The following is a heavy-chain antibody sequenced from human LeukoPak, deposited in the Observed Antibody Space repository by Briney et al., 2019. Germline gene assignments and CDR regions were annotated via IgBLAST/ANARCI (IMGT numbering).Heavy chain of an antibody. J-gene: IGHJ3*02. CDR1: GFTFSSYE. Sequence: GGSLRLSCAASGFTFSSYEMNWVRQAPGKELEWVSYISSSGTAIYYADSVKGRFTISRDTAKNSLYLQMNSLRAEDTALYYCARDMEPDAFDIWGQGTMVTVSS. V-gene: IGHV3-48*03. CDR3: ARDMEPDAFDI. CDR2: ISSSGTAI. D-gene: IGHD1-1*01.